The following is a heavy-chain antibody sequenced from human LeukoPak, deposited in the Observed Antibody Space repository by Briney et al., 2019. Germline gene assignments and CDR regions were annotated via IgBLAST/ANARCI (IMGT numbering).Heavy chain of an antibody. CDR1: GFTFDDYT. V-gene: IGHV3-43*01. Sequence: GGSLRLSCAASGFTFDDYTMHWVRQAPGKGLELVSLISWDNGRTYYADSVKGRFTISRDNSKNSLFLQMNSLRTEDTALYYCTKPGRYCGGDCYYDYWGQGTLVTVSS. CDR3: TKPGRYCGGDCYYDY. CDR2: ISWDNGRT. J-gene: IGHJ4*02. D-gene: IGHD2-21*02.